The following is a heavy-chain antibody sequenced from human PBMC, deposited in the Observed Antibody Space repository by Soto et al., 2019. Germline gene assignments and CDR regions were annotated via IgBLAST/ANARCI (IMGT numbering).Heavy chain of an antibody. V-gene: IGHV1-58*01. Sequence: GTSVKVSCKASGFTFNNSAVQWVRQARGQRLEWLGWIVLGSGSTNYAQRFQDRVTITRDRSTSTVYMELRGLRSEDTAVHSCAADEGYSVSDYWGQGTLVTVSS. CDR1: GFTFNNSA. D-gene: IGHD3-16*02. CDR2: IVLGSGST. CDR3: AADEGYSVSDY. J-gene: IGHJ4*02.